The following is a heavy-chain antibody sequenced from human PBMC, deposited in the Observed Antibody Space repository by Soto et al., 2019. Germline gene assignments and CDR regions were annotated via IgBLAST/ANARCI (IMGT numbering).Heavy chain of an antibody. CDR2: ISGRGGST. D-gene: IGHD3-22*01. CDR1: GFTFSSYV. J-gene: IGHJ3*02. Sequence: EVQLLESGGGLVQPGGSLRLSCAASGFTFSSYVMSWVRQAPGKGLEWVSVISGRGGSTFYADSVKGRFTISRDNSKNTLHLQMNSLRAEDTAVYYCAKGERYDSSAYYYKDAFDIWGQGTMVTVSS. CDR3: AKGERYDSSAYYYKDAFDI. V-gene: IGHV3-23*01.